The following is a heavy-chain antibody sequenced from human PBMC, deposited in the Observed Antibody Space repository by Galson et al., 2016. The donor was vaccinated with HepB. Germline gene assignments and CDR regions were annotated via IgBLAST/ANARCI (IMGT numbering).Heavy chain of an antibody. CDR3: AKGGNPEDQTVNYAREV. Sequence: SLRLSCAVSGFSFSSYAMNWVRQAPGKGLEWVSVISGTSASIFYGDSVKGRFTISRDNSKNTLYLQMNRLRAEDTAVYYCAKGGNPEDQTVNYAREVWGPGTRVTVSS. CDR2: ISGTSASI. J-gene: IGHJ6*02. V-gene: IGHV3-23*01. CDR1: GFSFSSYA. D-gene: IGHD2-2*01.